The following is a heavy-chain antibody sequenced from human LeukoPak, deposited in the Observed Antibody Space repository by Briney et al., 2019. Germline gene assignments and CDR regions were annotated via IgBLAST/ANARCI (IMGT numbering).Heavy chain of an antibody. CDR2: INHSGST. V-gene: IGHV4-34*01. CDR3: ARGRKRYYYGSGSYSNPYYFDY. Sequence: PSETLSLTCAVYGGSFSGYYWSWIRQPPGKGLEWIGEINHSGSTNYNPSLKSRVTISVDTSKNQFSLKLSSVTAADTAVHYCARGRKRYYYGSGSYSNPYYFDYWGQGTLVTVSS. CDR1: GGSFSGYY. D-gene: IGHD3-10*01. J-gene: IGHJ4*02.